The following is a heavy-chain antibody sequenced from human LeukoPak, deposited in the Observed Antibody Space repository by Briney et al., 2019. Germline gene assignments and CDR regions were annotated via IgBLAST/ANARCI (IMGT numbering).Heavy chain of an antibody. Sequence: ASVKVSCKASGYTFTSYDINWVQQATGQGLEWMGWMNPNSGNTGYAQKFQGRVTMTRNTSISTAYMELSSLKASDTAMYYCARHKREPYSSPSYYFDYWGQGTLVTVSS. D-gene: IGHD6-13*01. J-gene: IGHJ4*02. CDR1: GYTFTSYD. V-gene: IGHV1-8*01. CDR3: ARHKREPYSSPSYYFDY. CDR2: MNPNSGNT.